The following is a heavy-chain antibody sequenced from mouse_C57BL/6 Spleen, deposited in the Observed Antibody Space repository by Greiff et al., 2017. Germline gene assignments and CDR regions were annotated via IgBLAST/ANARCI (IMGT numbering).Heavy chain of an antibody. CDR1: GYTFTDHS. D-gene: IGHD2-3*01. J-gene: IGHJ2*01. CDR2: IYPRDGST. V-gene: IGHV1-78*01. CDR3: ARDDGYYYDIDY. Sequence: QVQLQQSDAEFVKPGASVKLSCTVSGYTFTDHSIHWMKQRPEQGLEWIGYIYPRDGSTKYNEKFTGKATLTADKSSSTAYMQLNSLPSEDSAVYCCARDDGYYYDIDYWGQGTTLTVAS.